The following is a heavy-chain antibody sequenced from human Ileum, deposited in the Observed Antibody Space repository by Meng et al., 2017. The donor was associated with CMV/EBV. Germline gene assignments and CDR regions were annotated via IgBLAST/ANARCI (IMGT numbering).Heavy chain of an antibody. J-gene: IGHJ4*02. Sequence: QVQLQEPGPRLVKPSETLSLTCTVSGVSISNYYWTWIRQSAVKGLEFIGRVHFTGGIDYNPSLTSRVTMSVDTSRNQLSLNVKSVTAADTAVYYCARAAARGVPVDYWGQGILVTVSS. CDR3: ARAAARGVPVDY. V-gene: IGHV4-4*07. CDR1: GVSISNYY. D-gene: IGHD3-10*01. CDR2: VHFTGGI.